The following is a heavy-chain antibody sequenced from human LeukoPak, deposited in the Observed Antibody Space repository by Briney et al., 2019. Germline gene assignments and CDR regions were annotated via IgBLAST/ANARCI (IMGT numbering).Heavy chain of an antibody. CDR2: ISYDGSTK. CDR1: GFTFSSYA. Sequence: GGPLRLSCAASGFTFSSYAMHWVRQAPGMGLEWVAVISYDGSTKHYVDSVKGRFTISRDNSKNTLYLQMNSLRADDTAVYYCARNSGYGDFDYWGQGTLVTVSS. CDR3: ARNSGYGDFDY. J-gene: IGHJ4*02. V-gene: IGHV3-30-3*01. D-gene: IGHD5-12*01.